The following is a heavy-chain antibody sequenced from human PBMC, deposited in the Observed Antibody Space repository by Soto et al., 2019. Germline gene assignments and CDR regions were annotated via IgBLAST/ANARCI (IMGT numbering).Heavy chain of an antibody. CDR1: GFTFSSYA. D-gene: IGHD3-10*01. J-gene: IGHJ4*02. CDR2: ISYDGSKK. V-gene: IGHV3-30-3*01. CDR3: VRDLGALRVY. Sequence: QVQLVESRGGVVQPGRSLRLSCAATGFTFSSYAMHWIRQAPGKGLEWVAVISYDGSKKYYADSVKGRFTISRDNSKNTLYLQMNSLRAEDTAVYYCVRDLGALRVYWGQGTLVTVSS.